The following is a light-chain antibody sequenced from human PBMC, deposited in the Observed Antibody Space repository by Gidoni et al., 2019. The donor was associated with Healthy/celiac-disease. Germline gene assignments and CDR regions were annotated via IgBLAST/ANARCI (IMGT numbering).Light chain of an antibody. CDR2: KGS. CDR1: ALPKQY. V-gene: IGLV3-25*02. Sequence: SYELTQPPSVSVSPGQTARITCSGDALPKQYAYWYQQKPGQAPVLVIYKGSERPSGIPERFSGSSSVTTVTLTISGVQAEDEADYYCQSADSSGTYEVFGGGTKLTVL. J-gene: IGLJ2*01. CDR3: QSADSSGTYEV.